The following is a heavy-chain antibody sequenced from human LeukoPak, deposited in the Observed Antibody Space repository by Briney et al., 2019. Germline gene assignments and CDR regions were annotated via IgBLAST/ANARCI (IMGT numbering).Heavy chain of an antibody. CDR1: GYTLTELS. Sequence: ASVKVSCKVSGYTLTELSMHWVRQAPGKGLEWMGGFDPEDGETIYAQKFQGRVTMTRNTSISTAYMELSSLRSEDTAVYYCARGLDEYSYAYYYYYMDVWGKGTTVTISS. CDR3: ARGLDEYSYAYYYYYMDV. D-gene: IGHD5-18*01. V-gene: IGHV1-24*01. CDR2: FDPEDGET. J-gene: IGHJ6*03.